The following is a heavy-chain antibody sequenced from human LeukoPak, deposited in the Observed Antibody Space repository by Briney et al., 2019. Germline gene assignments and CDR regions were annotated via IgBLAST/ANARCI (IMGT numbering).Heavy chain of an antibody. CDR1: GGSISSYY. CDR2: IYYSGST. CDR3: ARVAADSWNDFDY. D-gene: IGHD1-1*01. V-gene: IGHV4-59*01. Sequence: SETLPLTCTVSGGSISSYYWSWIRQPPGKGLEWIGYIYYSGSTNYNPSLKSRVTISVDTSKNQFSLKLSSVTAADTAVYYCARVAADSWNDFDYWGQGTLVTVSS. J-gene: IGHJ4*02.